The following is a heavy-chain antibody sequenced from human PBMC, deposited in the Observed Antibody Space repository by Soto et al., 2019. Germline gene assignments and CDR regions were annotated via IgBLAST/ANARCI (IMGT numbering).Heavy chain of an antibody. D-gene: IGHD7-27*01. CDR3: ARITRSPNSGYFDY. Sequence: SETLSLTCTVSGDSMSGYYWTWFRQPPGKGLEWIGYIYYTGSTKYNPSLKSRVTVSLDTSKDQFSLILNSLTAADTAVYYCARITRSPNSGYFDYWGQGALVTVSS. CDR2: IYYTGST. CDR1: GDSMSGYY. V-gene: IGHV4-59*01. J-gene: IGHJ4*02.